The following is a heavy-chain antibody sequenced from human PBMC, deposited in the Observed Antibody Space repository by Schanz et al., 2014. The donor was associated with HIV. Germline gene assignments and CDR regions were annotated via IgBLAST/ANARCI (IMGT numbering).Heavy chain of an antibody. J-gene: IGHJ4*02. Sequence: QVQLVESGGGVVQPGRSLRLSCAASGFTFSTYVMHWVRQAPGKGLEWVAIIWFDGSNKYYADSVRGRFTISRDNSKNTLYLQMNSLRAEDTAVYYCVLPSAKIVGGLGEHYFDHWGQGTLVTVSS. V-gene: IGHV3-33*01. CDR3: VLPSAKIVGGLGEHYFDH. CDR1: GFTFSTYV. D-gene: IGHD1-26*01. CDR2: IWFDGSNK.